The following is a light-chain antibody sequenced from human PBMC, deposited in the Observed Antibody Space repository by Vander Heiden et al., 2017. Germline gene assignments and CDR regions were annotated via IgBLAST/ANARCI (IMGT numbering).Light chain of an antibody. Sequence: IQLTQSPSSLSASVGDRVTITCRASQGISNYLAWYQQKPGKAPNLLIYGASTLQTGVPSRFSGSGYGTDFTLTISSLQPEDSATYYCQQLDSYPRTFGGGTKVEIK. CDR1: QGISNY. CDR3: QQLDSYPRT. CDR2: GAS. V-gene: IGKV1-9*01. J-gene: IGKJ4*01.